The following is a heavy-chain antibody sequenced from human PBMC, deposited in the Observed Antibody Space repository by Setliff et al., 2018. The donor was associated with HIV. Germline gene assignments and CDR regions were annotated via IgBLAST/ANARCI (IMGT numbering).Heavy chain of an antibody. CDR3: ARTYYNFWSGDYYYHGMDV. D-gene: IGHD3-3*01. CDR2: INPSGGST. CDR1: GYTFTSYY. Sequence: ASVKVSCKASGYTFTSYYMHWVRQAPGQGLEWMGIINPSGGSTSYAQKFQGRVTMTRDTSTSTVYMELSSLRSEDTAVYYCARTYYNFWSGDYYYHGMDVWGQGTTVTVS. V-gene: IGHV1-46*01. J-gene: IGHJ6*02.